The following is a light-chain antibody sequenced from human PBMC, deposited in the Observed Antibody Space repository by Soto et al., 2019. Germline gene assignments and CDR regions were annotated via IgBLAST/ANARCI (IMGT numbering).Light chain of an antibody. CDR2: DAF. J-gene: IGKJ1*01. CDR1: ESVNVY. Sequence: EIVLTQSPATLSLSPGERATLSCRASESVNVYLAWYQQKPGQAPRLLIYDAFSRATGIPARFSGSGTGKDFTRTISSLEPEDFAVYYCQQRSNWPWTFGQGTKVDIK. CDR3: QQRSNWPWT. V-gene: IGKV3-11*01.